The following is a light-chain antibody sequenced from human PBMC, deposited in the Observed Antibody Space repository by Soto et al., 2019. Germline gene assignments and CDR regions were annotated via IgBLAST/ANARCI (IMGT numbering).Light chain of an antibody. CDR2: ADN. J-gene: IGLJ2*01. CDR3: GTWDTSLSAVV. Sequence: QSVMTQPPSVSAAPGQKVTISCSGSSSNIGGNSVSWYQQLPGTAPKLLIYADNKRPSGIPDRFSGSKSGTSATLGITGFQTGDEADYYCGTWDTSLSAVVFGGGTKLTVL. CDR1: SSNIGGNS. V-gene: IGLV1-51*01.